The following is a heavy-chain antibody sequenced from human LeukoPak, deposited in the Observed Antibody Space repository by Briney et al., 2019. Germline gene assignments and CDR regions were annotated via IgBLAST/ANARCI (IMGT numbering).Heavy chain of an antibody. CDR2: ISKNGGNT. Sequence: GGSLRLSCASSGFTLSSYAMHWVRQAPGKGLEYVAAISKNGGNTYYANSVKGRFSISRDNSKNTLYLQMGSLRTEDMAVYYCARVGEGRYYQYYYMDVWGKGTTVTVSS. J-gene: IGHJ6*03. D-gene: IGHD1-26*01. V-gene: IGHV3-64*01. CDR3: ARVGEGRYYQYYYMDV. CDR1: GFTLSSYA.